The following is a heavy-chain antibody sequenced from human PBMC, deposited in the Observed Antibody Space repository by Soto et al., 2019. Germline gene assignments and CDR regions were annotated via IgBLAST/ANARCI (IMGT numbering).Heavy chain of an antibody. J-gene: IGHJ4*02. CDR3: AKGPHLRYFDWFFDY. CDR2: ISWNSGSI. V-gene: IGHV3-9*01. CDR1: GFTFSSYA. D-gene: IGHD3-9*01. Sequence: GGSLRLSCAASGFTFSSYAMSWVRQAPGKGLEWVSAISWNSGSIGYADSVKGRFTISRDNAKNSLYLQMNSLRAEDTALYYFAKGPHLRYFDWFFDYWGQGTLVTVSS.